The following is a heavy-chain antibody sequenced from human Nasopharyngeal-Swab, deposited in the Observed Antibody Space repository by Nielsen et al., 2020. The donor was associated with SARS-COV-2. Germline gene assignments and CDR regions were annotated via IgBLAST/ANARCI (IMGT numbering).Heavy chain of an antibody. J-gene: IGHJ2*01. V-gene: IGHV4-39*01. CDR3: VHSSSWYGIGYFDL. CDR1: GGSISSSNW. CDR2: IYYSGST. Sequence: SETLSLTCAVSGGSISSSNWWSWVRQPPGKGLEWIGSIYYSGSTYYNPSLKSRVTISVDTSKNQFSLKLSSVTAADTAVYYCVHSSSWYGIGYFDLWGRGTPVTVSS. D-gene: IGHD6-13*01.